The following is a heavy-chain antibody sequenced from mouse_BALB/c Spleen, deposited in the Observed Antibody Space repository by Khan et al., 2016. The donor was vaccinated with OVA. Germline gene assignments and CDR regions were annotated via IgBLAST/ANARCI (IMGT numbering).Heavy chain of an antibody. CDR3: ARGYGYGWYFDV. J-gene: IGHJ1*01. V-gene: IGHV9-4*02. CDR1: GYTFTTAG. CDR2: INTHSGVP. Sequence: QIQLVQSGPELKKPGETVRISCKASGYTFTTAGMQWVQKMPGKGLKWIGWINTHSGVPKYAEDFKGRFAFSLETSASTAYLQITNLKNEDTATYCCARGYGYGWYFDVWGAGTTVTVSS. D-gene: IGHD2-2*01.